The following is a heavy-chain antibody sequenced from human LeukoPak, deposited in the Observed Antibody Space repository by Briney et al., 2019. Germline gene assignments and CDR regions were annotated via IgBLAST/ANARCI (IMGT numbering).Heavy chain of an antibody. D-gene: IGHD2-15*01. CDR3: AKGSGDSCFSPLDS. CDR2: MSYDGSKK. Sequence: GGSLRLSCTASGFSFSSHLMHWLRQAPGKGLEWVAVMSYDGSKKEYAESVKGRFTISRDNSKNTLSLQMNSLRAEDTAVYYCAKGSGDSCFSPLDSWGQGTLVTVS. V-gene: IGHV3-30*18. CDR1: GFSFSSHL. J-gene: IGHJ4*02.